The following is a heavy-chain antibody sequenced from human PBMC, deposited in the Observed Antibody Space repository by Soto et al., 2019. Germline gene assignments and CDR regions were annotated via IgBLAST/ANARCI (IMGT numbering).Heavy chain of an antibody. CDR2: IIPLFGTP. V-gene: IGHV1-69*01. D-gene: IGHD3-10*01. J-gene: IGHJ4*02. CDR3: ARDRDDYGSGNYYNRIDF. Sequence: QVHLVQSGAEVKKPGSSVKVSCKASGGIFSTYAISWLRQAPGHGLEWMGGIIPLFGTPNYAQRFQGRVTITADESTSTAYMELSRLRSEDTAVYYCARDRDDYGSGNYYNRIDFWGQGTLVTVSS. CDR1: GGIFSTYA.